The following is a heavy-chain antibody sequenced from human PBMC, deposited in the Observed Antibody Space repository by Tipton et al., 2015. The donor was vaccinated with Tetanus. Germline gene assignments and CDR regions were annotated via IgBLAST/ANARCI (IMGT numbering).Heavy chain of an antibody. J-gene: IGHJ6*02. D-gene: IGHD4-23*01. CDR2: IYYSGST. V-gene: IGHV4-39*02. CDR3: ARDHGGNQKAYYYYYGMDV. Sequence: TLSLTCTVSGGSISSSSYYWGWIRQPPGKGLEWIGSIYYSGSTYYNPSLKSRVTISEDTSKNQFSLKLSSVTAADTAVYYCARDHGGNQKAYYYYYGMDVWGQGTTVTVSS. CDR1: GGSISSSSYY.